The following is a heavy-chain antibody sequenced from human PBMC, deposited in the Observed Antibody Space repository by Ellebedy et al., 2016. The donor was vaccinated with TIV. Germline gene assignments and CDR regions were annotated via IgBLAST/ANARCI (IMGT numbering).Heavy chain of an antibody. CDR3: ATGAFGGVVALYYDY. D-gene: IGHD3-16*01. CDR1: GFTFDDYA. J-gene: IGHJ4*02. CDR2: ISGDATTT. Sequence: PGGSLRLSCAASGFTFDDYAMHWVRQAPGKGLEWVSLISGDATTTYYADSLKGRFTISRDNSKNSLYLEMNSLRTEDTALYYCATGAFGGVVALYYDYWGQGTLVTVSS. V-gene: IGHV3-43*02.